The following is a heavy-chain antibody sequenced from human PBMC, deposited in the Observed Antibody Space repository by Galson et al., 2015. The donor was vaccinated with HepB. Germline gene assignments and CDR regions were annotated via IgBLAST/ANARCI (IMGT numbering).Heavy chain of an antibody. V-gene: IGHV1-18*04. J-gene: IGHJ5*02. CDR2: ISAYNGNT. D-gene: IGHD3-22*01. CDR3: ARESPLYDSSGGNNWFDP. Sequence: SVKVSCKASGYTFTSYGISWVRQAPGQGLEWMGWISAYNGNTNYAQKLQGRVTMTTDTSTSTAYMELRSLRSDDTAVYYCARESPLYDSSGGNNWFDPWGQGTLVTVSS. CDR1: GYTFTSYG.